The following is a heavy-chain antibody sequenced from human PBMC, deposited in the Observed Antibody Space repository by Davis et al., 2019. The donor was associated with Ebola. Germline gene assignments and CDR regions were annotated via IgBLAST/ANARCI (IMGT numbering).Heavy chain of an antibody. V-gene: IGHV1-8*01. CDR1: GYTFTSYD. J-gene: IGHJ6*02. CDR2: MNPNSGNT. D-gene: IGHD3-3*01. CDR3: ARVTIFGVVTTYGMDV. Sequence: ASVKVSCKASGYTFTSYDINWVRQATGQGLEWMGWMNPNSGNTGYAQKFQGRVTMTRNTSISTAYMELSSLRSEDTAVYYCARVTIFGVVTTYGMDVWGQGTTVTVSS.